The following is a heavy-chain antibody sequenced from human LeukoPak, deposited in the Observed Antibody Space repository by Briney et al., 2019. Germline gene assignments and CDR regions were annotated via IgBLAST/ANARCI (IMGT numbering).Heavy chain of an antibody. D-gene: IGHD1-14*01. J-gene: IGHJ3*02. CDR1: AFTFSGSA. CDR2: IRSKADSYAT. CDR3: TRPSHSYGTDAFDI. V-gene: IGHV3-73*01. Sequence: GGSLRLSCAASAFTFSGSAMHWVRQASGKGLECIGRIRSKADSYATAYAASVKGRFTISRDDSKNTAYLQMNSLKTEDTAVYYCTRPSHSYGTDAFDIWGQGTMVTVSS.